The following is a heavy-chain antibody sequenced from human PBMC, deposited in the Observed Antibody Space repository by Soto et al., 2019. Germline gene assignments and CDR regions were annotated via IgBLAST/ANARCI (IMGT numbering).Heavy chain of an antibody. D-gene: IGHD6-13*01. CDR2: ISWNSNSV. CDR3: AKATISSWTLAEY. CDR1: GFTFDDYA. Sequence: GGSLRLSCAASGFTFDDYAMHWVRQVPGKGLEWVSGISWNSNSVTYADSVKGRFTISRDNAKNSLYLQMNSLRAADTALYYCAKATISSWTLAEYRGQGTLVTVSS. V-gene: IGHV3-9*01. J-gene: IGHJ4*02.